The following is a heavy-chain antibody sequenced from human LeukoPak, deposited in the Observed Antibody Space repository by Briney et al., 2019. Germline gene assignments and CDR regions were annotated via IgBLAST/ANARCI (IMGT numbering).Heavy chain of an antibody. CDR3: ARDRAPDGYNYYFDY. Sequence: SETLSLTCTVSGGSISSSSYYWGWIRQPPGKGLEWIGSIYYSGSTYYNPSLRSRVTISVDTSKNQFSLKLSSVTAADTAVYYCARDRAPDGYNYYFDYWGQGTLVTVSS. CDR2: IYYSGST. V-gene: IGHV4-39*07. D-gene: IGHD5-24*01. J-gene: IGHJ4*02. CDR1: GGSISSSSYY.